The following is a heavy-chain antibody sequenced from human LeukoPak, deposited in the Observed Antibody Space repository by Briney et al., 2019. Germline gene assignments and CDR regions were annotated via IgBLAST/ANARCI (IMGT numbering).Heavy chain of an antibody. D-gene: IGHD3-3*01. Sequence: GGSLRLSCAASGFTFSGSAMHWVRQASGKGLEWVGRIRSKANSYASAYAASVKGRFTISRDDSKNTAYLQMNSLRTEDTAVYYCTYAFWSGYYTRNFDYWGQGTLVTVSS. CDR3: TYAFWSGYYTRNFDY. CDR2: IRSKANSYAS. V-gene: IGHV3-73*01. J-gene: IGHJ4*02. CDR1: GFTFSGSA.